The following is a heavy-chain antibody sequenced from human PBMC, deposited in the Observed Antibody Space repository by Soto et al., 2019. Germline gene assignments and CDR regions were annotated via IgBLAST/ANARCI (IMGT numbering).Heavy chain of an antibody. J-gene: IGHJ4*02. V-gene: IGHV1-8*01. CDR1: GYTFTSYG. CDR2: LNPHSGKA. D-gene: IGHD6-6*01. Sequence: ASVKVSCKASGYTFTSYGFSWVRQAPGQGLEWMAGLNPHSGKAAYAQRFQGRLTMTGNASTSTAYMELSGLRSEDTAMYYCARVSSIAARRSYDSWGQGTLVTVSS. CDR3: ARVSSIAARRSYDS.